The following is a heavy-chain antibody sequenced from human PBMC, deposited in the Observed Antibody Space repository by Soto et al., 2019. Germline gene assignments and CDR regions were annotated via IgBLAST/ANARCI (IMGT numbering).Heavy chain of an antibody. J-gene: IGHJ3*02. CDR3: VRETGFTTTSDAFNI. Sequence: EVQLVESGGGLVQPGGSLRLSCAASGFTFSGSDMNWVRHTRGKGLEWVSGIGTGGDTYYADSVRGRFTISREDAKGSLYLQRNSLRVEDTAVYYCVRETGFTTTSDAFNIWGQGTMVTVSS. CDR2: IGTGGDT. V-gene: IGHV3-13*01. CDR1: GFTFSGSD. D-gene: IGHD1-1*01.